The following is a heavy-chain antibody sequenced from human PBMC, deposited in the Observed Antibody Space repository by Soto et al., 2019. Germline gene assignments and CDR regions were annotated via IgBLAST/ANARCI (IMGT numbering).Heavy chain of an antibody. V-gene: IGHV4-34*01. CDR1: GGSFSGYY. CDR3: ARDNCGGDCSIYYYYYYMDV. Sequence: PSETLSLTCAVYGGSFSGYYWSWIRQPPGKGLEWIGEINHSGNTNYNPSLKSRVTISVDTSKNQFSLKLSSVTAADTAVYYCARDNCGGDCSIYYYYYYMDVWGKGTTVTVSS. CDR2: INHSGNT. D-gene: IGHD2-21*01. J-gene: IGHJ6*03.